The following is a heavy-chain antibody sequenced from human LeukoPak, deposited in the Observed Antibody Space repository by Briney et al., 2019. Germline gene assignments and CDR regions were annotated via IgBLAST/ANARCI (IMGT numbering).Heavy chain of an antibody. CDR2: ISSSGGGT. D-gene: IGHD1-26*01. V-gene: IGHV3-23*01. CDR1: GFTFSSYA. CDR3: ARREWELPQYNWFDP. J-gene: IGHJ5*02. Sequence: GGSLRLCCAASGFTFSSYAMSWVRQAPGKGLEWVSGISSSGGGTYYADSVKGRFTISRDNSKTTLYLQMNSLRVEDTAIYYCARREWELPQYNWFDPWGQGTLVTVSS.